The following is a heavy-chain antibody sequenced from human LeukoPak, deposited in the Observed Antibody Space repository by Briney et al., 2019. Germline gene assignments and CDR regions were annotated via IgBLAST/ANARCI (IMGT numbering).Heavy chain of an antibody. Sequence: SETLSLTCTVSGYSISSGYYWGWIRQPPGKGLEWIGEINHSGSTNYNPSLKSRVTISVDTYKNQFSLKLSSVTAADTAVYYCARGLLAAAGRYYYYYYYMDVWGKGTTVTVSS. D-gene: IGHD6-13*01. V-gene: IGHV4-38-2*02. CDR2: INHSGST. CDR3: ARGLLAAAGRYYYYYYYMDV. J-gene: IGHJ6*03. CDR1: GYSISSGYY.